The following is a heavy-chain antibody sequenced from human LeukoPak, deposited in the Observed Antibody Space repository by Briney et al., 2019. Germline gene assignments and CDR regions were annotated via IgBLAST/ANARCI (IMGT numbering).Heavy chain of an antibody. D-gene: IGHD3-22*01. CDR1: GFTFSTYA. Sequence: GRSLRLSCAASGFTFSTYAMHWVRQAPVKGLEWVAVISYDGSNKYYADSVKGRFTISRDNSKNTLYLQMNGLRAEDTAVYYCARDRPKTYYYDSSGPDDYWGQGTLVTVSS. J-gene: IGHJ4*02. V-gene: IGHV3-30-3*01. CDR2: ISYDGSNK. CDR3: ARDRPKTYYYDSSGPDDY.